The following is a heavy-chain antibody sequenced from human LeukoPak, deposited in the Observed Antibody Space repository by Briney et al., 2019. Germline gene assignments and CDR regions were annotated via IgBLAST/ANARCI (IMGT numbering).Heavy chain of an antibody. CDR1: GFTFDDYA. CDR3: ARDLGNSSSWYY. J-gene: IGHJ4*02. Sequence: PGRSLRLSCAASGFTFDDYAMHWVRQAPGKGLEWVSSISSSSSYIYYADSVKGRFTISRDNAKNSLYLQMNSLRAEDTAVYYCARDLGNSSSWYYWGQGTLVTVSS. CDR2: ISSSSSYI. D-gene: IGHD6-13*01. V-gene: IGHV3-21*01.